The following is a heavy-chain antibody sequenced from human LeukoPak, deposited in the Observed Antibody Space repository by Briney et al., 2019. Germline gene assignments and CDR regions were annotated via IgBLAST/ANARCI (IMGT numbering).Heavy chain of an antibody. V-gene: IGHV3-7*01. CDR1: GFTFSTYW. CDR3: ARDSAGNDY. Sequence: GGSLRLSCAASGFTFSTYWMSWVRQAPGKGLEWVANIKQDGSEKYYVDSVKGRFTISRDNAKNSLYLQKNSLRAEDTAMYYCARDSAGNDYWGQGTLATVFS. CDR2: IKQDGSEK. D-gene: IGHD6-13*01. J-gene: IGHJ4*02.